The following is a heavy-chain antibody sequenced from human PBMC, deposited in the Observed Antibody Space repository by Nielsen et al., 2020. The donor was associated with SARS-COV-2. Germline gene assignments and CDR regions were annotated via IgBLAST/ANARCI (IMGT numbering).Heavy chain of an antibody. D-gene: IGHD5-18*01. J-gene: IGHJ4*02. CDR3: ARDENTAMGPRGY. CDR1: GGTFSSYA. Sequence: SVKVSCKASGGTFSSYAISWVRQAPGQGLEWMGGIIPIFGTANYAQKLQGRVTMTTDTSTSTAYMELRSLRSDDTAVYYCARDENTAMGPRGYWGQGTLVTVSS. CDR2: IIPIFGTA. V-gene: IGHV1-69*05.